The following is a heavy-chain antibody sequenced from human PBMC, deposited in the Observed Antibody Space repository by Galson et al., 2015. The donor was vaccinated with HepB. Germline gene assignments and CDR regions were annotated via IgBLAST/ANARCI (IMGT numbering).Heavy chain of an antibody. CDR2: ISSSSSTI. CDR3: ARDRRDADNY. V-gene: IGHV3-48*01. D-gene: IGHD5-24*01. J-gene: IGHJ4*02. CDR1: GFTFSSYS. Sequence: SLRLSCAASGFTFSSYSMNWVRQAPGKGLEWVSYISSSSSTIYYADSVKGRFTISRDNAKNSLYLQMNSLRVEDTAVYYCARDRRDADNYWGQGTRVAVSS.